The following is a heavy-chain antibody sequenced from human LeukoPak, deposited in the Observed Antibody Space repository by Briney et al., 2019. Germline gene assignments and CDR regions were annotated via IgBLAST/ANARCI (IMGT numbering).Heavy chain of an antibody. D-gene: IGHD4-17*01. CDR2: ISGSSSII. J-gene: IGHJ4*02. Sequence: GGSLRLSCAASGFTFSSYSMNWVRQAPGRGLEWVSYISGSSSIIYYADSMKGRFTVSRDNAKNSLYLQMNSLRAEDTAVYYCARGDGDYDYWGQGTLVTVSS. CDR3: ARGDGDYDY. CDR1: GFTFSSYS. V-gene: IGHV3-48*04.